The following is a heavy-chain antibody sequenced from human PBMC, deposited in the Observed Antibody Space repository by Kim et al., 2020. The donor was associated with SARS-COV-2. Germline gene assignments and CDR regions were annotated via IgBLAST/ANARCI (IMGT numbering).Heavy chain of an antibody. V-gene: IGHV3-30*18. CDR1: GFTFSSYG. D-gene: IGHD3-22*01. Sequence: GGSLRLSCAASGFTFSSYGMHWVRQAPGKGLEWVSVISYDGSNKYYADSVKGRFTISRDNSKNTLYLQMNSLRAEDTAVYYCAKCLAVTDNYYYYGMDVCGQRTTVTVSS. J-gene: IGHJ6*02. CDR3: AKCLAVTDNYYYYGMDV. CDR2: ISYDGSNK.